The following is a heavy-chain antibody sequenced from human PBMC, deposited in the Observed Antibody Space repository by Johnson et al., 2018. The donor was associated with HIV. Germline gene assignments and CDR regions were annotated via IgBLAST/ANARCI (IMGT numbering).Heavy chain of an antibody. CDR2: ISYDGSNK. Sequence: QMLLVESGGGVVQPGRSLRLSCVASGFTFSSYAMHWVRQAPGKGLEWGTVISYDGSNKYYADSVKGRFTISRDNSKNTLYLQMNSLRAEDTAVYYCARSVVVTAQSGIYAFDIWGQGTMVTVSS. D-gene: IGHD2-21*02. CDR1: GFTFSSYA. V-gene: IGHV3-30-3*01. J-gene: IGHJ3*02. CDR3: ARSVVVTAQSGIYAFDI.